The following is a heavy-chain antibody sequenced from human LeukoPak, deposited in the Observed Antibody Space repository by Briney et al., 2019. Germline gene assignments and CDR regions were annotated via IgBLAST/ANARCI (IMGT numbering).Heavy chain of an antibody. J-gene: IGHJ3*02. CDR1: GFTFGSFE. V-gene: IGHV3-48*03. D-gene: IGHD4-17*01. CDR2: ISSSGSNK. CDR3: ARDLGDYVGYDAFDI. Sequence: GGSLRLSCAASGFTFGSFEMNWVRQAPGKGLEWLSYISSSGSNKYYADSLKGRFTVSRDNAKNSLYLQMNSLTAEDTADYYCARDLGDYVGYDAFDIWGQGTRVTVSS.